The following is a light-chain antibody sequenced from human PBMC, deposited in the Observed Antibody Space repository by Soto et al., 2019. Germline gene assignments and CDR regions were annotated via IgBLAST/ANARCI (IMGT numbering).Light chain of an antibody. CDR2: DAS. CDR1: QSISSW. J-gene: IGKJ1*01. CDR3: HQYNSYWT. V-gene: IGKV1-5*01. Sequence: DIPMTQSPSTLSASVGDRVTITCRASQSISSWLAWYQQKPGKAPKLLIYDASSLESGVPSRFSGSGSGTEFTLTISSLQPDDFATYYCHQYNSYWTFGQGTKVEFK.